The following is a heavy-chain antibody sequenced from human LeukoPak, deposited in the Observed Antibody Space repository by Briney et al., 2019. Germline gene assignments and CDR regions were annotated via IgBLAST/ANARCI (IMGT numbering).Heavy chain of an antibody. Sequence: GRPLRLSCAASGFTFSSYGMHWVRQAPGKGLEWVAVIWYDGSNKYYADSVKGRFTISRDNSKNTLYLQMNSLRAEDTAVYYCARGQWLHDFYGMDVWGQGTTVTVSS. CDR2: IWYDGSNK. J-gene: IGHJ6*02. D-gene: IGHD3-22*01. CDR3: ARGQWLHDFYGMDV. CDR1: GFTFSSYG. V-gene: IGHV3-33*01.